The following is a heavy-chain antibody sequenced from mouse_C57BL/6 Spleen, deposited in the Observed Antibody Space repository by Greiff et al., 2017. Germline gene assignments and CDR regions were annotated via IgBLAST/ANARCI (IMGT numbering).Heavy chain of an antibody. D-gene: IGHD2-3*01. V-gene: IGHV1-55*01. CDR3: ARRGGWLLPFGY. CDR2: IYPGSGST. CDR1: GYTFTSYW. J-gene: IGHJ2*01. Sequence: QVQLQQPGAELVKPGASVKMSCKASGYTFTSYWITWVKQRPGQGLEWIGDIYPGSGSTNYNEKFKSKATLTVDTSSSTAYMQLSSLTSEDSAVYYCARRGGWLLPFGYWGQGTTLTVSS.